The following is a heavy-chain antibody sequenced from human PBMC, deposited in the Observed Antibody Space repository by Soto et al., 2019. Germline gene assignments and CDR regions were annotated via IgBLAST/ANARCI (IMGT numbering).Heavy chain of an antibody. CDR2: VNHSGST. Sequence: QVQLQQWGAGLLKPSETLSLTCAVYGGSFSAYNWSWIRQPRGKGLEWIGEVNHSGSTNSNPSLKSRVAILLDTSKKQSALKLSSVTAADTAVYYCARATAPVLRSLEWSTIIPPSFDISGQGPLFTVAS. D-gene: IGHD3-3*01. V-gene: IGHV4-34*02. J-gene: IGHJ4*02. CDR3: ARATAPVLRSLEWSTIIPPSFDI. CDR1: GGSFSAYN.